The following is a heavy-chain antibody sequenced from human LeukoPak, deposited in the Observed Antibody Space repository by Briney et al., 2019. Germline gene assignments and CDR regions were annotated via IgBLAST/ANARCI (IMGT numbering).Heavy chain of an antibody. CDR1: GFTFSSYI. CDR3: ARGIEETLIDY. CDR2: ISSSSSYI. J-gene: IGHJ4*02. V-gene: IGHV3-21*01. Sequence: GGSLRLSCAASGFTFSSYIMNWVRQAPGEGLEWVSSISSSSSYIYYADSVKGRFTISRDNAKNSLYLQMNSLRAEDTAVYYCARGIEETLIDYWGQGTLVTVSS. D-gene: IGHD5-24*01.